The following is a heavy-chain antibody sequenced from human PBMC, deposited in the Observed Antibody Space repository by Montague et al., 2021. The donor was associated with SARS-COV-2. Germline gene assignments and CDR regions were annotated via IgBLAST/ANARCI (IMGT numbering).Heavy chain of an antibody. CDR1: GGSISSGSYY. D-gene: IGHD6-19*01. CDR3: ARDIAVAGLFDY. CDR2: ISISGST. Sequence: TLSLTCTVSGGSISSGSYYWSWIRQPAGKGLEWIGRISISGSTNYNPSLKSRVTISVDTSKNQSSLKLSSVTTADTAVYYCARDIAVAGLFDYWGQGTLVTVPS. J-gene: IGHJ4*02. V-gene: IGHV4-61*02.